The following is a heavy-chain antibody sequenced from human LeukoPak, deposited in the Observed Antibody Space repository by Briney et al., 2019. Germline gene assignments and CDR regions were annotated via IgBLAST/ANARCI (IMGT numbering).Heavy chain of an antibody. J-gene: IGHJ4*02. CDR2: ISSNSTYT. Sequence: GGSLRLSCAVSGFSFSTYAMTWVRQPPGKGLEWVSSISSNSTYTYYADSVQGRFTVSRDNSKNMFFPQMNSLGVGDTAIYYCAKVSSRIRPDYWGQGTLVTVSS. D-gene: IGHD6-6*01. CDR3: AKVSSRIRPDY. V-gene: IGHV3-23*01. CDR1: GFSFSTYA.